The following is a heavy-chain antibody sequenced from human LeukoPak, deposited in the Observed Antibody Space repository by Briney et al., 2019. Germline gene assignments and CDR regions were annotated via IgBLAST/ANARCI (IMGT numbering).Heavy chain of an antibody. V-gene: IGHV3-23*01. D-gene: IGHD2-2*01. CDR3: AKDLVGYCSSTSCYQGSAFDI. CDR2: ISGSGGST. CDR1: GFTFSGYA. J-gene: IGHJ3*02. Sequence: PGGSLRLSCAASGFTFSGYAMSWVRQAPGKGLEWVSAISGSGGSTYYADSVKGRFTISRDNSKNTLYLQMNSLRAEDTAVYYCAKDLVGYCSSTSCYQGSAFDIWGQGTMVTVSS.